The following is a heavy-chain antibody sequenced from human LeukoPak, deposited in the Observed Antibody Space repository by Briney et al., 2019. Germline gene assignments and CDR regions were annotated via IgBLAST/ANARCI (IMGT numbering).Heavy chain of an antibody. V-gene: IGHV1-46*01. D-gene: IGHD5-18*01. Sequence: PSASVKVSCKASGYTFTGYYMHWVRQAPGQGLEWMGIINPGADRTTYAQKFQGRVTMTRDTSTSTVYMELSSLRSEDTAGYYCVRERENTQAMAMGASWLDPWGQGTLVTVSS. CDR2: INPGADRT. CDR3: VRERENTQAMAMGASWLDP. CDR1: GYTFTGYY. J-gene: IGHJ5*02.